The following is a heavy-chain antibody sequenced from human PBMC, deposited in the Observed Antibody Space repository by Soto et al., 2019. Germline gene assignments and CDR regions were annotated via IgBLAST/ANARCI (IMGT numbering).Heavy chain of an antibody. CDR3: ARGLIVWFGELSRRGGYYYDMDV. J-gene: IGHJ6*03. D-gene: IGHD3-10*01. CDR2: INDTGNI. Sequence: QVQLQQWGAGLLKPSETLSLTCAVYGGSFSGYQWTWIRQTPGKGLEWIGEINDTGNINYNPSLKSRVTIFIDTPKKQISLKLSSVTAADTAVYYCARGLIVWFGELSRRGGYYYDMDVWGKGTTVNVSS. V-gene: IGHV4-34*01. CDR1: GGSFSGYQ.